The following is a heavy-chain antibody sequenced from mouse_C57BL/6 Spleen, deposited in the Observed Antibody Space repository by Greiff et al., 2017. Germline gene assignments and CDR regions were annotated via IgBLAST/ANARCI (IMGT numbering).Heavy chain of an antibody. CDR2: IYPGSGNT. Sequence: VQLVQSGAELVRPGASVKLSCKASGYTFTDYYINWVKQRPGQGLEWIARIYPGSGNTYYNEKFKGKATLTAEKSSSTAYMQLSSLTSEDSAVYFCARVVAQATYYFDDWGQGTTLTVSS. CDR3: ARVVAQATYYFDD. J-gene: IGHJ2*01. CDR1: GYTFTDYY. V-gene: IGHV1-76*01. D-gene: IGHD3-2*02.